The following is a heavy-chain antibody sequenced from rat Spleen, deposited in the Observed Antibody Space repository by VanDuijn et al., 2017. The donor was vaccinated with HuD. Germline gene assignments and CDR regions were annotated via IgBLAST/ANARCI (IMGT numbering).Heavy chain of an antibody. CDR1: GFTYSNYV. Sequence: EVQLVESGGGLVQPGRSLKLSCAASGFTYSNYVMAWVSQAPTQGLEWVASISYDGSNTYYLDSVKGRFTISRDNAESTLYLQMDSLRSEDTATYFCARRGSGYYFDYWGQGVMVTVSS. D-gene: IGHD4-3*01. CDR2: ISYDGSNT. J-gene: IGHJ2*01. CDR3: ARRGSGYYFDY. V-gene: IGHV5-29*01.